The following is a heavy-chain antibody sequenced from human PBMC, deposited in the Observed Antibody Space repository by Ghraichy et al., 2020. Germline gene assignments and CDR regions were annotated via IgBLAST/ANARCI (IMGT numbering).Heavy chain of an antibody. J-gene: IGHJ4*02. V-gene: IGHV3-48*02. CDR1: GFTFSSYS. Sequence: GGSLRLSCAASGFTFSSYSMNWVRQAPGKGLEWVSYISSSSTIYYADSVKGRFTISRDNAKNSLYLQMNSLRDEDTAVYYCASLYCGGDCDRWGQGTLVTVSS. D-gene: IGHD2-21*02. CDR2: ISSSSTI. CDR3: ASLYCGGDCDR.